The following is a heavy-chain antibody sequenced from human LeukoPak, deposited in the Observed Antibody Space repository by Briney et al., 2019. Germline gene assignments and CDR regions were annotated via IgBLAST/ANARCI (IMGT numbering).Heavy chain of an antibody. V-gene: IGHV4-59*01. CDR1: GGSISSYY. D-gene: IGHD1-26*01. J-gene: IGHJ3*02. Sequence: SETLSLTCTVSGGSISSYYWGWIRQPPGKGLEWIGYIYYSGSTNYNPPLKSRVTISVDTSKNQFSLKLSSVTAADTAVYYCARADTRYPAFDIWGQGTMVTVSS. CDR2: IYYSGST. CDR3: ARADTRYPAFDI.